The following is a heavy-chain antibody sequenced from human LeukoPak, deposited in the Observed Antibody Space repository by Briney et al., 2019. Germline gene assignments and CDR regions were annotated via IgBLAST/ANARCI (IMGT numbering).Heavy chain of an antibody. D-gene: IGHD3-10*01. V-gene: IGHV4-59*01. CDR1: GGSFSGYY. CDR2: IYYSGST. J-gene: IGHJ5*02. CDR3: ARGSVRGEFDP. Sequence: SETLSLTCAVYGGSFSGYYWSWIRQPPGKGLEWIGYIYYSGSTSYNPSLKSRVTISVDTSKNQISLKVRSVTAADTAVYSCARGSVRGEFDPWGQGTLVTVSS.